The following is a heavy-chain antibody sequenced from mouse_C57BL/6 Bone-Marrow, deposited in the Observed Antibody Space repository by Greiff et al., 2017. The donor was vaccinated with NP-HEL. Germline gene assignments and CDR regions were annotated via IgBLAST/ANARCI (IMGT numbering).Heavy chain of an antibody. J-gene: IGHJ3*01. D-gene: IGHD2-2*01. V-gene: IGHV1-42*01. Sequence: VQLQQSGPELVKPGASVKISCKASGYSFTGYYMNWVKQSPEKSLEWIGEINPSTGGTTYNQKFKAKATLTVDKSSSTAYMQLKSLTSEDSAVYYCARSVYYGYEGFAYWGQGTLVTVSA. CDR2: INPSTGGT. CDR3: ARSVYYGYEGFAY. CDR1: GYSFTGYY.